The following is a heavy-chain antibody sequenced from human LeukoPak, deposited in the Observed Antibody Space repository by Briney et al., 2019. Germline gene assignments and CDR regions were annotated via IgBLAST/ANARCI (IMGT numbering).Heavy chain of an antibody. Sequence: ASVKVSCKASGYTFTSYYIHWVRQAPGQGLEWLGVINPSAGSTIYAEKFQGRVIMTRDTSTSTVYMELNILTSEDTAVYYCARDHSGSQHWFDPWGQGTLVTVSS. CDR1: GYTFTSYY. CDR2: INPSAGST. J-gene: IGHJ5*02. CDR3: ARDHSGSQHWFDP. V-gene: IGHV1-46*01. D-gene: IGHD1-26*01.